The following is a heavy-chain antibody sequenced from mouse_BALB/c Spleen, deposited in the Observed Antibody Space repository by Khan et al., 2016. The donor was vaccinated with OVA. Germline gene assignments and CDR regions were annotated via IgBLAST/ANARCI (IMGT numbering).Heavy chain of an antibody. V-gene: IGHV1-18*01. CDR2: INPKSGGT. CDR1: GYTFPEYT. D-gene: IGHD3-3*01. Sequence: VRLQQSGPELVKPGASVKISCKTSGYTFPEYTVHWVKQSLGKSLDWIGVINPKSGGTAYNQKFKGKATLTVDKSSSTAYMEFRSLTSEDSAVYYCERDAGRYWGQGTSVTVAS. J-gene: IGHJ4*01. CDR3: ERDAGRY.